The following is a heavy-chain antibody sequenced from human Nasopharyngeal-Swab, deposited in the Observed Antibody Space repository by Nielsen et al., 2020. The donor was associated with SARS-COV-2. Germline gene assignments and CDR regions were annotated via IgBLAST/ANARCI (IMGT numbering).Heavy chain of an antibody. CDR1: GGSFSGHQ. CDR2: ISYDGSNK. Sequence: LSLTCAVYGGSFSGHQWSWVRQAPGKGLEWVAVISYDGSNKYYADSVKGRFTISRDNSKNTLYLQMNSLRAEDTAVYYCAKVLGVYYYMDVWGKGTTVTVSS. CDR3: AKVLGVYYYMDV. J-gene: IGHJ6*03. D-gene: IGHD2-8*01. V-gene: IGHV3-30*18.